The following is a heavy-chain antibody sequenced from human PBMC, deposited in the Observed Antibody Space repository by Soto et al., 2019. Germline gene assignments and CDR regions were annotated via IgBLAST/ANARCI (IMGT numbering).Heavy chain of an antibody. CDR2: IYYSGST. Sequence: QVQLQESGPGLVKPSETLSLTCTVSGGSVSSGSYYWSWIRQPPGKGLEWIGYIYYSGSTNYNPSLKSRVTISVDTSKNQFSLKLSSVTAADTAVYYCERGTGLVGGYYYYYGMDVWGQGTTVTVSS. CDR3: ERGTGLVGGYYYYYGMDV. J-gene: IGHJ6*02. CDR1: GGSVSSGSYY. D-gene: IGHD6-6*01. V-gene: IGHV4-61*01.